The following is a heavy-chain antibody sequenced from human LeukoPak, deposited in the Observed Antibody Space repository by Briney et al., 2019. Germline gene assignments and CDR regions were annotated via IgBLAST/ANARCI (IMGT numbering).Heavy chain of an antibody. CDR3: IRYGYNLLEYSQH. CDR1: GFTFSDYY. D-gene: IGHD5-24*01. Sequence: GSLRLSCAASGFTFSDYYMSWIRQAPGKGLEWVSYISSSGSTIYYADSVKGRFTISRDNTKNSLYLQMNSLKTEDTAMYYCIRYGYNLLEYSQHWGQGTLVTVSS. V-gene: IGHV3-11*01. CDR2: ISSSGSTI. J-gene: IGHJ1*01.